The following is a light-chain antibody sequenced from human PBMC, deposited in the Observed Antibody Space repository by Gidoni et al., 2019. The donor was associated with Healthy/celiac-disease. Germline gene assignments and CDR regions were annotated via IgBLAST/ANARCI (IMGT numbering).Light chain of an antibody. CDR1: QDISNY. V-gene: IGKV1-33*01. Sequence: DIQMTQSPSSLSASVGDRVTITCQASQDISNYLNLYQQKPGKAPKLLIYDASNLEKGVPSRFSGSGSGTDFTFTISSLQPEDIATYYCQQYDNLPPLTFGGGTKVEIK. CDR3: QQYDNLPPLT. J-gene: IGKJ4*01. CDR2: DAS.